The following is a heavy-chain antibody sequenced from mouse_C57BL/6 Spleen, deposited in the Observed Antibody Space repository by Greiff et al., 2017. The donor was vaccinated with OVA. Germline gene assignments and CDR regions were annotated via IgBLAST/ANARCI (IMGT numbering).Heavy chain of an antibody. D-gene: IGHD3-2*02. Sequence: VQLKQSGAELARPGASVKMSCKASGYTFTSYTMHWVKQRPGQGLEWIGYINPSSGYTKYNQKFKDKATLTADKSSSTAYMQLSSLTSEDSAVYYCARGDSSGLYYFDYWGQGTTLTVSS. J-gene: IGHJ2*01. CDR1: GYTFTSYT. CDR2: INPSSGYT. V-gene: IGHV1-4*01. CDR3: ARGDSSGLYYFDY.